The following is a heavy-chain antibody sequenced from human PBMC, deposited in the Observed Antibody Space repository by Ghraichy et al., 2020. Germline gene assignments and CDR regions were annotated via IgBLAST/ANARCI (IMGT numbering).Heavy chain of an antibody. Sequence: SQTLSLTCAVYGGSFSGYYWSWIRQPPGKGLEWIGEINHSGSTNYNPSLKSRVTISVDTSKNQFSLKLSSVTAADTAVYYCARDWDTAMENSGYDPGFDPWGQGTLVTVSS. V-gene: IGHV4-34*01. CDR1: GGSFSGYY. CDR3: ARDWDTAMENSGYDPGFDP. CDR2: INHSGST. D-gene: IGHD5-12*01. J-gene: IGHJ5*02.